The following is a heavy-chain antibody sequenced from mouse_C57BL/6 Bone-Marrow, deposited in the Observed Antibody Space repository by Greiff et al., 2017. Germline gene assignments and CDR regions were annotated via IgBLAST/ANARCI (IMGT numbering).Heavy chain of an antibody. D-gene: IGHD1-1*01. CDR3: TRITTVVYYYAMDY. CDR2: ISSGCDYI. Sequence: DVKLQDSGEGLVKPGGSLKLSCAASGFTFSSYAMSWVRQTPEKRLEWVAYISSGCDYIYYADTVKGRFTISRDNARNTLYLQMSSLKSEDTAMYYCTRITTVVYYYAMDYWGQGTSVTVSS. J-gene: IGHJ4*01. V-gene: IGHV5-9-1*02. CDR1: GFTFSSYA.